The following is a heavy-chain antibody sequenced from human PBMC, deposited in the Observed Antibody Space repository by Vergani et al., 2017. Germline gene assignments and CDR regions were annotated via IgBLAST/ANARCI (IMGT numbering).Heavy chain of an antibody. D-gene: IGHD5-12*01. CDR2: ISSSSSYI. J-gene: IGHJ4*02. V-gene: IGHV3-21*01. Sequence: EVQLVESGGGLVKPGGSLRLSCAASGFTFSSYSMNWVRQAPGKGLEWVSSISSSSSYIYYADSAKGRFTISRDNAKNSLYLQMNSLRAEDTAVYYCARARLRAGNGDFDYWGQGTLVTVSS. CDR3: ARARLRAGNGDFDY. CDR1: GFTFSSYS.